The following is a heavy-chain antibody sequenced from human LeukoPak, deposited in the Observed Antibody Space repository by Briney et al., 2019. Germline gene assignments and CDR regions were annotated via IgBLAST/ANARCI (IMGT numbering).Heavy chain of an antibody. D-gene: IGHD3-9*01. Sequence: ASVKVSCKASGYTFISYGISWVRQAPGQGLEWMGWISAYNGNTNYAQKLQGRVTMTTDTSTSTAYMELRSLRSDDTAVYYCARGEGYDILTGYRPFDYWGQGTLVTVSS. V-gene: IGHV1-18*01. CDR1: GYTFISYG. CDR3: ARGEGYDILTGYRPFDY. J-gene: IGHJ4*02. CDR2: ISAYNGNT.